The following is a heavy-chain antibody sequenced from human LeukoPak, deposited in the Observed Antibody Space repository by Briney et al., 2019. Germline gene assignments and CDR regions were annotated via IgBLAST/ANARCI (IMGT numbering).Heavy chain of an antibody. J-gene: IGHJ5*02. CDR1: GGTFSSYA. Sequence: SVKVSCKASGGTFSSYAISWVRQAPGQGLEWMGGIIPIFGTANYAQKLQGRVTMTTDTSTSTAYMELRSLRSDDTAVYYCARVFYDSSGYSFDPWGQGTLVTVSS. CDR3: ARVFYDSSGYSFDP. D-gene: IGHD3-22*01. V-gene: IGHV1-69*05. CDR2: IIPIFGTA.